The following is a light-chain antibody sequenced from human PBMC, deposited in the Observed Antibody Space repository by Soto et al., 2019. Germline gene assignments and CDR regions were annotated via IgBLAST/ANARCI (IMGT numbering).Light chain of an antibody. CDR2: AAS. CDR3: QKYSSVPV. V-gene: IGKV1-27*01. Sequence: DIQMTQSPTSLSASVGVRVTITCRASQGSRNFVSWYQQKPGKAPKLLIYAASTLQSGVPSRFSGSGSGTDFTLTINSLQPEDVATYSCQKYSSVPVFGPGTKVEIK. J-gene: IGKJ3*01. CDR1: QGSRNF.